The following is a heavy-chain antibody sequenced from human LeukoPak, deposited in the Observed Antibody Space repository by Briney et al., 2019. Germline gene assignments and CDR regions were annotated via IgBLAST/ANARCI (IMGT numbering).Heavy chain of an antibody. CDR1: GYTFIGYY. CDR2: INPNSGGT. Sequence: ASVKVSCKASGYTFIGYYMHWVRQAPGQGLEWMGWINPNSGGTNYARKFQGRVTMTRDTSISTAYMELSRLRSDDTAVYYCARYCSSTSCPIDYCGQGTLVTVSS. V-gene: IGHV1-2*02. CDR3: ARYCSSTSCPIDY. J-gene: IGHJ4*02. D-gene: IGHD2-2*01.